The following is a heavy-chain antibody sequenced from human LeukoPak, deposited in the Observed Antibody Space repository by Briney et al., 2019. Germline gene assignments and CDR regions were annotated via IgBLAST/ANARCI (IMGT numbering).Heavy chain of an antibody. J-gene: IGHJ4*02. V-gene: IGHV3-48*03. D-gene: IGHD6-13*01. CDR3: ARGDNSSTWNYSFDY. CDR1: GFTFSSYE. CDR2: ISNSGRTI. Sequence: GGSLRLSCAASGFTFSSYEMNWVRHAPGRGLEWVSYISNSGRTIHYADSAKGRFTISRDNAKSSLFLHMNSLRAEDTAVYYCARGDNSSTWNYSFDYWAQGTLVTVSS.